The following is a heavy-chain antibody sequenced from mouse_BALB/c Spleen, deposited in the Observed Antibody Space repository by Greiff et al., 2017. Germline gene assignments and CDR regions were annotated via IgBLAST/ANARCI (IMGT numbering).Heavy chain of an antibody. CDR2: ISSCGST. CDR3: ARGGYLTGFAY. D-gene: IGHD1-1*01. J-gene: IGHJ3*01. V-gene: IGHV5-6-5*01. CDR1: GYSFTSYA. Sequence: DVQLVESGGGLVKPGGSLKLSCEASGYSFTSYAMTWVRQTPGKRLEWVAAISSCGSTYYPDNVKGRFTISRDNARNILYLQMSSLRSEDTAMYYCARGGYLTGFAYWGQGTLVTVSA.